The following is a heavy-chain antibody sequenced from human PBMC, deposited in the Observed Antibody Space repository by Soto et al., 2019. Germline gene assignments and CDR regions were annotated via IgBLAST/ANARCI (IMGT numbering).Heavy chain of an antibody. V-gene: IGHV3-23*01. CDR2: ISGSGGST. J-gene: IGHJ4*02. Sequence: QPGGSLRLSCAASGFTVSSYAMSWVRQAPGKGLEWVSAISGSGGSTYYADSVKGRFTISRDNSKNTLYLQMNSLRAEDTAVYYCARPPLSGSYFDYWGQGTLVTVSS. CDR3: ARPPLSGSYFDY. CDR1: GFTVSSYA.